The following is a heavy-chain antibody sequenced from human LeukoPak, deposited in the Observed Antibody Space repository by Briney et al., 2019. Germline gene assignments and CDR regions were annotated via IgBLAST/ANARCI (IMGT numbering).Heavy chain of an antibody. CDR1: GFTFSDYW. CDR3: AGERPVAASSGDWFDP. J-gene: IGHJ5*02. D-gene: IGHD2-15*01. V-gene: IGHV4-34*08. Sequence: PGGSLRLSCGASGFTFSDYWMSWIRQPPGKGLEWIGEINHSGSTNYNPSLKSRVTISVDTSKNQFSLKLSSVTAADTAVYYCAGERPVAASSGDWFDPWGQGTLVTVSS. CDR2: INHSGST.